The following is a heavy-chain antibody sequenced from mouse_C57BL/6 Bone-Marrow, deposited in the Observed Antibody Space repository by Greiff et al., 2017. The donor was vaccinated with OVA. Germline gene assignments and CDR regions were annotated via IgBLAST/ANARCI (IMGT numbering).Heavy chain of an antibody. CDR1: GFSLTSYA. CDR3: ARDYGSSYNAMDY. V-gene: IGHV2-9-1*01. Sequence: VKLVESGPGLVAPSQSLSITCTVSGFSLTSYAISWVRQPPGKGLEWLGVIWTGGGTNYNSALKSRLSISKDNSKSQVFLKMNSLQTDDTARYYWARDYGSSYNAMDYWGQGTSVTVSS. J-gene: IGHJ4*01. D-gene: IGHD1-1*01. CDR2: IWTGGGT.